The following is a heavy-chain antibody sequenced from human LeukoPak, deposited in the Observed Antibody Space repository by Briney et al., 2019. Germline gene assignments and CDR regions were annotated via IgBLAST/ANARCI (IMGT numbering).Heavy chain of an antibody. J-gene: IGHJ4*02. Sequence: GGSLRLSCAASGFTLSSYGMHWVRQAPGKGLEWVAIISYVGSNKDYADSVKGRFTISRDNSKNTLYLQMNSLRAEDTAVYYCARDAGSGYFDYWGRGALVTVSS. CDR3: ARDAGSGYFDY. V-gene: IGHV3-30*03. CDR1: GFTLSSYG. CDR2: ISYVGSNK. D-gene: IGHD6-19*01.